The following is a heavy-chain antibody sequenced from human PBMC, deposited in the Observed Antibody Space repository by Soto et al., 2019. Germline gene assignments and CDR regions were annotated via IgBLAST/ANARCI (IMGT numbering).Heavy chain of an antibody. CDR1: GFSLDTSGAA. CDR3: AHRDRASGGLFDY. D-gene: IGHD3-10*01. Sequence: QITLKESGPTLVKPTQTLTLTCTFSGFSLDTSGAAVGWIRQPPGKGLEWLSVIYWDDDKRSSPSLRSRLTNPTHPSQTQLPHKIHNVDPADTAVYFWAHRDRASGGLFDYWAQEPLATLS. CDR2: IYWDDDK. J-gene: IGHJ4*02. V-gene: IGHV2-5*02.